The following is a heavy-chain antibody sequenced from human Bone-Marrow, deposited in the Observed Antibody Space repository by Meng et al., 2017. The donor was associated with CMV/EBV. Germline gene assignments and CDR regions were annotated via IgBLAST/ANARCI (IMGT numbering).Heavy chain of an antibody. CDR1: GFTFDDYA. D-gene: IGHD1-7*01. Sequence: GGSLRLSCAASGFTFDDYAMHWVRQAPGKGLEWVANIKQDGSEKYYVDSVKGRFTISRDNAKNSLYLQMNSLRAEDTAVYYCARDGLELRYYYYGMDVWGQGTTVTFSS. V-gene: IGHV3-7*01. CDR3: ARDGLELRYYYYGMDV. J-gene: IGHJ6*02. CDR2: IKQDGSEK.